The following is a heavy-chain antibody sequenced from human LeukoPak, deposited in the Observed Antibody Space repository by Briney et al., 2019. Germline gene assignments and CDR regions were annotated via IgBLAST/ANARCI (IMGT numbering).Heavy chain of an antibody. CDR3: ARGSLPAAPYYFDY. Sequence: SETLSLTCTVSGGSISSYYWSWIRQPAGKGLEWIGRIYTSGSTNYNPSLKSRVTMSVDTSKNQFSLKLSSVTAADTAVYYCARGSLPAAPYYFDYWGQGTLVTVSS. CDR2: IYTSGST. CDR1: GGSISSYY. V-gene: IGHV4-4*07. J-gene: IGHJ4*02. D-gene: IGHD2-2*01.